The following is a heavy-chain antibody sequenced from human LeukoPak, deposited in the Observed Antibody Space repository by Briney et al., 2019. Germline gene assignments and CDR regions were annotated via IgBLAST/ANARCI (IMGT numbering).Heavy chain of an antibody. V-gene: IGHV1-69*01. CDR1: GGTFSSYA. J-gene: IGHJ4*02. Sequence: SVKVSCKASGGTFSSYAISWVRQAPGQGLEWMGGIIPIFGTANYAQKFQGRVTITADESTSTAYMELSSLRSEDTAVYYCAKELWFVNSYYFDYWGLGTLVTVSS. CDR2: IIPIFGTA. D-gene: IGHD3-10*01. CDR3: AKELWFVNSYYFDY.